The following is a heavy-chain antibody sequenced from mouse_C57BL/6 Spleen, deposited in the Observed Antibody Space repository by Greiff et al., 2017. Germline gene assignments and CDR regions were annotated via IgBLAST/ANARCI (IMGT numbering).Heavy chain of an antibody. Sequence: VQLQQSGAELVKPGASVKISCKASGYAFSSYWMNWVKQRPGKGLEWIGQIYPGDGDTNYNGKFKGKATLTADKSSSTAYMQLSSLTSEDSAVYVCARDAYYDYDGFAYWGQGTLVTVSA. J-gene: IGHJ3*01. D-gene: IGHD2-4*01. CDR1: GYAFSSYW. CDR2: IYPGDGDT. V-gene: IGHV1-80*01. CDR3: ARDAYYDYDGFAY.